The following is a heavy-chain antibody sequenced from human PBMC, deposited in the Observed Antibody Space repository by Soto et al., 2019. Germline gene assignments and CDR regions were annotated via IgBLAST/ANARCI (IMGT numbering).Heavy chain of an antibody. CDR2: ISSSSSYI. V-gene: IGHV3-21*01. D-gene: IGHD3-10*01. J-gene: IGHJ4*02. Sequence: GGSLRLSCAASGFTFSSYSMNWVRQAPGKGLEWVSSISSSSSYIYYADSVKGRSTISRDKAKNSLYLQMNSLRAEDTAVYYCAVRGDFDYWGQGTLVTVSS. CDR1: GFTFSSYS. CDR3: AVRGDFDY.